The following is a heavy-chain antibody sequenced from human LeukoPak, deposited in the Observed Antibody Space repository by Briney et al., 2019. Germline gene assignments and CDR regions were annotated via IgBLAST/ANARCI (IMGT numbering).Heavy chain of an antibody. V-gene: IGHV4-4*02. J-gene: IGHJ4*02. CDR2: IYHSGST. D-gene: IGHD3-22*01. CDR3: ARARGAHYYDSSGYPTIFDY. Sequence: SGTLSLTCAVSGGSISSSNWWSWVRQPPGKGLEWIGEIYHSGSTNYNPSLKSRVTISVDKSKNQFSLKLSSVTAADTAVYYCARARGAHYYDSSGYPTIFDYWGQGTLVTVSS. CDR1: GGSISSSNW.